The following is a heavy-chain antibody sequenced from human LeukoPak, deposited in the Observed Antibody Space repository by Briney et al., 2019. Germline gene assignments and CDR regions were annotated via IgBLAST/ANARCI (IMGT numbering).Heavy chain of an antibody. Sequence: PGGSLRLSCAASGFTFSSYWMYWVRQAPGKGLVWVSRISSDESDTTYADSVKGQFTISRDNAKNTLYLQMNSLRAEDTAVYYCARDGESYCSGGSCYEYWGQGTLVTVSS. D-gene: IGHD2-15*01. V-gene: IGHV3-74*01. CDR3: ARDGESYCSGGSCYEY. CDR2: ISSDESDT. J-gene: IGHJ4*02. CDR1: GFTFSSYW.